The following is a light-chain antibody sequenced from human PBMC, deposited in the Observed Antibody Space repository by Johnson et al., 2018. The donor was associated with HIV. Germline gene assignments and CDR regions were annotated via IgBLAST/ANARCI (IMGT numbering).Light chain of an antibody. CDR3: GTWDSSLSVPG. CDR1: SSNIENNF. V-gene: IGLV1-51*02. J-gene: IGLJ1*01. Sequence: QPVLTQPPSVSAAPGQKVTVSCSGSSSNIENNFVSWYQQLPGTAPKLLIYEDNKRPSGIPDRFSGSKSGTSATLGITGLQTGDEAYYYCGTWDSSLSVPGFGSGTKVPVL. CDR2: EDN.